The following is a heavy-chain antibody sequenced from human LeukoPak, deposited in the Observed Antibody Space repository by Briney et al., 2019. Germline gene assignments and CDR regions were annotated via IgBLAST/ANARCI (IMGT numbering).Heavy chain of an antibody. Sequence: SETLSLTCTVSGGSISSSSYYWGWIRQPPGKGLEWIGSIYYSGSTYYNSSLKSRATIPIDTSKNQFSLKLSSVTAADTAVYSGARGANTTTWYENNWSDPWAREPWSPSPQ. CDR3: ARGANTTTWYENNWSDP. CDR1: GGSISSSSYY. CDR2: IYYSGST. D-gene: IGHD6-13*01. J-gene: IGHJ5*02. V-gene: IGHV4-39*07.